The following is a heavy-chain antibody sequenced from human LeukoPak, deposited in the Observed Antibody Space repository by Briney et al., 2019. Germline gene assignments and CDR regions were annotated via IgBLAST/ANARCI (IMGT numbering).Heavy chain of an antibody. V-gene: IGHV3-20*03. CDR3: ARLREIPVFGVVTKSTSYFDY. D-gene: IGHD3-3*01. CDR2: ISWNSGSI. J-gene: IGHJ4*02. Sequence: GGSLRLSSAASGFTFSSYAMSWVRQAPGKGLEWVSGISWNSGSIGYADSVKGRFTISRDNAKNSLYLQMNSLRAEDTAVYYCARLREIPVFGVVTKSTSYFDYWGQGTLVTVSS. CDR1: GFTFSSYA.